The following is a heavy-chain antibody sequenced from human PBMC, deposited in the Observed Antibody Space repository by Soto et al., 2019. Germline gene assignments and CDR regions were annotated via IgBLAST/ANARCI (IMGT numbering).Heavy chain of an antibody. CDR1: GFSISRSA. Sequence: QVQLVESGGGVVQPGRSLRLSCAASGFSISRSAMHWVRQAPGKGLEWVAVIAYDGSNRWYADSAKGRFTISRDNSKNTVYLQMSSLRGDDTAVYYCARDLQAGTDNVNWFAPWGQGTLVNVSS. J-gene: IGHJ5*02. CDR3: ARDLQAGTDNVNWFAP. CDR2: IAYDGSNR. V-gene: IGHV3-30*15. D-gene: IGHD1-1*01.